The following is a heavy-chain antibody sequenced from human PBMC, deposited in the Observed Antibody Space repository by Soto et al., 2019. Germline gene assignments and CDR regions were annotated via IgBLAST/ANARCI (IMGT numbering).Heavy chain of an antibody. CDR3: TAYYYDSSRYLVEI. Sequence: GGSLRLSCAASGFTFSNAWMNWVRQAPGKGLEWVGRIKSKTDGGTTDYAAPVKGRFTISRDDSKNTLYLQMNSLKTEDTAVYYCTAYYYDSSRYLVEIWGQGTMVIVSS. V-gene: IGHV3-15*07. CDR2: IKSKTDGGTT. J-gene: IGHJ3*02. CDR1: GFTFSNAW. D-gene: IGHD3-22*01.